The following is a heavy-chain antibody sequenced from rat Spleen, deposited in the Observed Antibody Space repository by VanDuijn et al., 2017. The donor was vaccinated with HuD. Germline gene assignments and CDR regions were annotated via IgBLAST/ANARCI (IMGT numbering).Heavy chain of an antibody. CDR3: ARHGANYFDY. CDR1: GFTFSDYY. CDR2: ISYDGSST. V-gene: IGHV5-29*01. J-gene: IGHJ2*01. Sequence: EVQLVESDGGLVQPGRSLKLSCAASGFTFSDYYMAWVRQAPTKGLEWVATISYDGSSTYYRDSVKGRFTISRDNAKSTLYLQMDSLRSEDTATYYCARHGANYFDYWGQGVMVTVSS.